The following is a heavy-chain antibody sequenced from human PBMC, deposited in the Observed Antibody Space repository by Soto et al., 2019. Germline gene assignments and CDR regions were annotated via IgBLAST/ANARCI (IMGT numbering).Heavy chain of an antibody. CDR3: ARGSDYGYYYYGMDV. CDR1: GGSISSYY. Sequence: SETLSLTCTVSGGSISSYYWSWIRQPAGKGLEWIGRIYNSGSTNYNPSLKSRVTMSVDTSKNQFSLKLSSVTAADTAVYSCARGSDYGYYYYGMDVWGQGTTVTVPQ. D-gene: IGHD4-17*01. V-gene: IGHV4-4*07. J-gene: IGHJ6*01. CDR2: IYNSGST.